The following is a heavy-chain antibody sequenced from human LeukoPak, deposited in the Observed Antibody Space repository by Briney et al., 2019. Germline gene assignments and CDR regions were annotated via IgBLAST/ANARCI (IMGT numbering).Heavy chain of an antibody. CDR3: ARGRSGSSSGWPKRYYFDY. J-gene: IGHJ4*02. CDR2: FYYSGST. D-gene: IGHD6-19*01. Sequence: PSETLSLTCTVSGGSVSSSSYYWGWIRQPPGKGLEWIGSFYYSGSTYYNPSLKSRVTISVDTSRNHFSLNLSSVTAADTAVYYCARGRSGSSSGWPKRYYFDYWGQGTLVTVSS. V-gene: IGHV4-39*02. CDR1: GGSVSSSSYY.